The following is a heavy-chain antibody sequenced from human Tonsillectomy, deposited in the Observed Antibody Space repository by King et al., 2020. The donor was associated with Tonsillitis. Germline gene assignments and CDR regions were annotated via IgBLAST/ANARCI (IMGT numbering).Heavy chain of an antibody. Sequence: VQLVESGGALVKPGESLRLSCSASGFTFSNAWMNWVRQAPGKGLEWVGLIKSKSDGGTADYAAPVKGRFTISRDDSENTLYLQMNSLKSEDTALYYCTSSRFWGQGTLVTVSS. CDR3: TSSRF. CDR1: GFTFSNAW. J-gene: IGHJ4*02. CDR2: IKSKSDGGTA. V-gene: IGHV3-15*07.